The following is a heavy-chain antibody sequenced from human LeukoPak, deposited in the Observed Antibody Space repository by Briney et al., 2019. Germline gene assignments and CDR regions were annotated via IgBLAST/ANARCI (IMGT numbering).Heavy chain of an antibody. V-gene: IGHV1-69*05. CDR3: ARMKGYAYSDY. CDR1: RGTFSTYA. J-gene: IGHJ4*02. CDR2: FIPFYGAT. D-gene: IGHD3-16*01. Sequence: ASVKVSCKASRGTFSTYAINWVRQAPGQGLEWMGGFIPFYGATNYAQKFQDRVSITTDDSKSTAFLEVSSLRSEDTAVYYCARMKGYAYSDYWSQGTLVTVSS.